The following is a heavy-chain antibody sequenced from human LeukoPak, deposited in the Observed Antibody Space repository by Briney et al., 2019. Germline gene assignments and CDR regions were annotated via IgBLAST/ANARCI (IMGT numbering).Heavy chain of an antibody. CDR3: ARGVSNLDY. CDR2: IYSSGST. V-gene: IGHV4-4*07. CDR1: GGSISSYF. Sequence: SETLSLTCTVSGGSISSYFWTWIRQPAGKGLEWIGCIYSSGSTNYNPSLKSRLTMSVDTSKNQFSLKLTSVTAADTAVYYCARGVSNLDYWGQGTLVTVSS. J-gene: IGHJ4*02. D-gene: IGHD3-10*01.